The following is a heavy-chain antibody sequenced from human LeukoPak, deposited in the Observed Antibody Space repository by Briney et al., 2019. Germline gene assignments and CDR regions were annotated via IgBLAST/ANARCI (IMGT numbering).Heavy chain of an antibody. V-gene: IGHV1-18*01. Sequence: GASVTVSYKASGYTFTSYGISWVRQAPGQGLEWMGWISAYNGNTNYAQKLQGRVTMTTDTSTTTAYMELRSLRSDDTAVYYCARIAGQQLVNWFDPWGQGTLVTVSS. CDR3: ARIAGQQLVNWFDP. CDR1: GYTFTSYG. CDR2: ISAYNGNT. D-gene: IGHD6-13*01. J-gene: IGHJ5*02.